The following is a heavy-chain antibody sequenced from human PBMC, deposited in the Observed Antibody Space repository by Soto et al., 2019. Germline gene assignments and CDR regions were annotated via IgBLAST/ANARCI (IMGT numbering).Heavy chain of an antibody. V-gene: IGHV4-38-2*02. J-gene: IGHJ5*02. Sequence: SETLSLTCAVSGYSISSTYYWGWIRQPPGKGLEWIGSIYHSGYTYFNPSLKSRVTISVDTSKNQFFLNLMSVTAADTAVYYCAREGVGLRGGPDWFDPWGQGTLVTVSS. CDR2: IYHSGYT. CDR1: GYSISSTYY. D-gene: IGHD1-26*01. CDR3: AREGVGLRGGPDWFDP.